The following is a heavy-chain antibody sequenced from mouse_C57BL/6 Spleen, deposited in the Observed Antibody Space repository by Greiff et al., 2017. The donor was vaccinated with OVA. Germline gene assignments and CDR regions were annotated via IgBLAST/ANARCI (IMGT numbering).Heavy chain of an antibody. CDR3: ARPVEGGY. CDR2: INPNNGGT. J-gene: IGHJ2*01. CDR1: GYTFTDYY. V-gene: IGHV1-26*01. D-gene: IGHD1-1*01. Sequence: EVQLQQSGPELVKPGASVKISCKASGYTFTDYYMNWVKQSHGKSLEWIGDINPNNGGTSYNQKFKGKATLTVDKSSSTAYMELRSLTAEDSAVYYCARPVEGGYWGQGTTLTVSS.